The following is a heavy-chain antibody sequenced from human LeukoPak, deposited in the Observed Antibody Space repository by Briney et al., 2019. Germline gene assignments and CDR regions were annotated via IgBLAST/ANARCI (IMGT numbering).Heavy chain of an antibody. J-gene: IGHJ6*03. CDR2: IVDNGYIT. Sequence: GSLRLSCAASGFTFSSYAMSWVRQAPGKGLEWVSGIVDNGYITYYANSVRGRFTISRDNSKNTLFLQMNSLRAEDTAVYYCAKLGGQEVHNYYVAVWGKGTTVAVSS. D-gene: IGHD3-16*01. V-gene: IGHV3-23*01. CDR3: AKLGGQEVHNYYVAV. CDR1: GFTFSSYA.